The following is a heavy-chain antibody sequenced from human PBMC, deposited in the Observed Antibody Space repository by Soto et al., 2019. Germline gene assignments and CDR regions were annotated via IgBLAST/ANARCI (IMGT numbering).Heavy chain of an antibody. J-gene: IGHJ4*02. CDR1: GYTLTELS. Sequence: ASVKVSCKVSGYTLTELSMHWVRQAPGKGLEWMGGFDPEDGETIYAQKFQGRVTMTEDTSTDTAYMELSSLRSEDTAVYYCATVSYYDSSGSYYFDSWGQGTLVTVSS. CDR2: FDPEDGET. D-gene: IGHD3-22*01. V-gene: IGHV1-24*01. CDR3: ATVSYYDSSGSYYFDS.